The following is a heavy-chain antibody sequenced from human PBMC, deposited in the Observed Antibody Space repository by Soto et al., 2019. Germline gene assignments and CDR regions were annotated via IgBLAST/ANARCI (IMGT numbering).Heavy chain of an antibody. J-gene: IGHJ6*02. V-gene: IGHV1-69*13. CDR3: ARDRYTIAAAGYYYYGMDV. D-gene: IGHD6-13*01. CDR1: GGTFSSYA. CDR2: IIPIFGTA. Sequence: ASVKVSCKASGGTFSSYAISWVRQAPGQGLEWVGGIIPIFGTANYAQKFQGRVTITADESTSTAYMELSSLRSEDTAVYYCARDRYTIAAAGYYYYGMDVWGQGTTVTVSS.